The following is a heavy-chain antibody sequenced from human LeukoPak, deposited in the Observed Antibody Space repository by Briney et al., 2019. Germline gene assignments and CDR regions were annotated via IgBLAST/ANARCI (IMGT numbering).Heavy chain of an antibody. Sequence: GGSLRLSCAASGFTFSSYGMSWVRQAPGKGLEWVSAISGSGGSTYYADSVKGRFTISRDNSKNTLYMQMNSLRAEDTAVYYCAKEQSGYYGVGAFDIWGQGTMVTVSS. D-gene: IGHD3-22*01. CDR1: GFTFSSYG. J-gene: IGHJ3*02. CDR3: AKEQSGYYGVGAFDI. CDR2: ISGSGGST. V-gene: IGHV3-23*01.